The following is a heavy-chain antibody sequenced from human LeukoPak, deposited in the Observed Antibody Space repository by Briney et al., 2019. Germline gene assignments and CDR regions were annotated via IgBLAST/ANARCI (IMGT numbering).Heavy chain of an antibody. Sequence: GGSLRLSCAASGFTFSTYWMSWVRQAPGKGLEWVAEIEHDGSDQYYADSVEARFNLYRDNAKNSLYLQMNSLRAEDTAVYYCARHDSSGYYSFDYWGQGTLVTVSS. D-gene: IGHD3-22*01. CDR1: GFTFSTYW. CDR3: ARHDSSGYYSFDY. V-gene: IGHV3-7*05. J-gene: IGHJ4*02. CDR2: IEHDGSDQ.